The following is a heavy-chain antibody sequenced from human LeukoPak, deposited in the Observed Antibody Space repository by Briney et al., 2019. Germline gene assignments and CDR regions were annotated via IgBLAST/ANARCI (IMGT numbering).Heavy chain of an antibody. J-gene: IGHJ5*02. V-gene: IGHV1-69*13. CDR3: ARQASSSPTRRNNWFDP. CDR2: IIPIFGTA. D-gene: IGHD6-13*01. Sequence: VASVKVSCKASGGTFSSYAISWVRQAPGQGLEWMGGIIPIFGTANYAQKFQGRVTITADESTSTAYMELSSLRSEDTAVYYCARQASSSPTRRNNWFDPWGQGTLVTVSS. CDR1: GGTFSSYA.